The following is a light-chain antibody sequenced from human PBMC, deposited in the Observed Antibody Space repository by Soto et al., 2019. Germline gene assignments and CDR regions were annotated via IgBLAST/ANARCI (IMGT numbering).Light chain of an antibody. J-gene: IGLJ1*01. V-gene: IGLV1-44*01. CDR3: AAWDDSLNGVYV. CDR2: SNN. CDR1: SSNIGSNT. Sequence: QSALTQPPSASGTPGQRVTISCSGSSSNIGSNTVNWYQQLPGTAPKLLIYSNNQRPSGVPDRFSGSKSGTSASLAISWLQSEDEADYYCAAWDDSLNGVYVFGTGTKVTVL.